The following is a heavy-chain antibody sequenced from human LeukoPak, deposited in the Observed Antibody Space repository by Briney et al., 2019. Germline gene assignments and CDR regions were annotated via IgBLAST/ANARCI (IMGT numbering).Heavy chain of an antibody. Sequence: GGSLRLSCAASGFTFSSYEMNWVRQAPGKGLEWVSYISSSGSTIYYADSVKGRFTISRDNAKNSLYLQMNSLRAEDTAVYYCARWSVWQWLVFGFDYWGQGTLVTVSS. CDR2: ISSSGSTI. CDR3: ARWSVWQWLVFGFDY. J-gene: IGHJ4*02. CDR1: GFTFSSYE. V-gene: IGHV3-48*03. D-gene: IGHD6-19*01.